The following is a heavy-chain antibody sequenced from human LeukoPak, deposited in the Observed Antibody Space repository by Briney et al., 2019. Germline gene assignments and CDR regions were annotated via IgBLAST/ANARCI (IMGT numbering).Heavy chain of an antibody. Sequence: ASVKVSCKASGGTFSSYAISWVRQAPGEALEWMGGIIPIFVTANYAQKFQGRVTITADESTSTAYMELSRLRSEDTVVYYCAREAHDYYYDSSGYYKRDYYYGMDVWGQGTTVTVSS. J-gene: IGHJ6*02. CDR3: AREAHDYYYDSSGYYKRDYYYGMDV. CDR1: GGTFSSYA. D-gene: IGHD3-22*01. CDR2: IIPIFVTA. V-gene: IGHV1-69*01.